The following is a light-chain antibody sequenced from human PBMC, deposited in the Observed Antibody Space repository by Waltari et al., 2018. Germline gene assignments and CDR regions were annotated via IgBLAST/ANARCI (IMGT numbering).Light chain of an antibody. Sequence: QQVPGAAPKLLIDGNCPRPSGVPDRFAGSKSCPSASLAISGLQSEDEADYYFAAWDDSLNAYVFGTGTQVPVL. J-gene: IGLJ1*01. V-gene: IGLV1-44*01. CDR3: AAWDDSLNAYV. CDR2: GNC.